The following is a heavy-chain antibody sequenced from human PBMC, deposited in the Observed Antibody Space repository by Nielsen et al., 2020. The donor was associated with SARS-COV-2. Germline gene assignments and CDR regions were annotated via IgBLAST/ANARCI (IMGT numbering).Heavy chain of an antibody. CDR1: GFTFSDHY. Sequence: GESLKISCAASGFTFSDHYMTWIRQTPGKGLEWISYITNTGAEYYADSVKGRFTISRGNAQSSLYLLMNNLRAEDTAVYYCASSGWLDYWGQGTRVTVSS. CDR2: ITNTGAE. J-gene: IGHJ4*02. V-gene: IGHV3-11*04. CDR3: ASSGWLDY. D-gene: IGHD6-19*01.